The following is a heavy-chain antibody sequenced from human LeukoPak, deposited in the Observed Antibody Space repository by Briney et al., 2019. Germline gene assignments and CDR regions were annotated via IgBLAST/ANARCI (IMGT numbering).Heavy chain of an antibody. Sequence: AGSLRLSCAASGFTFSSYAMSWVRQPPGKGLEWVSAISGIGGSTYYADSVKGRFTISRDNSKNTLYLQMNSLRAEDTAVYYCAKDHSTELLWFGELIRGYYFDYWGQGTLVTVPS. CDR1: GFTFSSYA. CDR3: AKDHSTELLWFGELIRGYYFDY. CDR2: ISGIGGST. J-gene: IGHJ4*02. D-gene: IGHD3-10*01. V-gene: IGHV3-23*01.